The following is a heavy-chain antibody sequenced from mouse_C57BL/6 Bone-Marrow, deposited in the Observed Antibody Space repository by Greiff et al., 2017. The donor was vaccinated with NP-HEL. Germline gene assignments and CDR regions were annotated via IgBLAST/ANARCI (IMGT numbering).Heavy chain of an antibody. CDR3: ARERNWYFDV. CDR1: GYTFTSYG. Sequence: QVQLKQSGAELARPGASVKLSCKASGYTFTSYGISWVKQRTGQGLEWIGEIYPRSGNTYYNEKFKGKATLTADKSSSTAYMELRSLTSEDSAVYFCARERNWYFDVWGTGTTVTVSS. V-gene: IGHV1-81*01. CDR2: IYPRSGNT. J-gene: IGHJ1*03.